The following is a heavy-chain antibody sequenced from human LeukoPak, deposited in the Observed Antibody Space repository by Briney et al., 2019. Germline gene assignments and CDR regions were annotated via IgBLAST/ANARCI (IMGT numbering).Heavy chain of an antibody. CDR1: GDSIGRSTYY. CDR3: ARQVAVVEPTDPRWFDS. Sequence: AETLSLTCNVSGDSIGRSTYYWGWVRQTPEQGLEWIGSIFDNERTYNTPSLQSPVIMSLATSKNQFSLRLISVTAADTAVYYCARQVAVVEPTDPRWFDSWGQGTLVTVSS. V-gene: IGHV4-39*07. J-gene: IGHJ5*01. CDR2: IFDNERT. D-gene: IGHD2-21*01.